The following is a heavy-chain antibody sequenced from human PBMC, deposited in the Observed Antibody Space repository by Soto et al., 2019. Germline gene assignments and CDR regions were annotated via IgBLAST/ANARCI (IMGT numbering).Heavy chain of an antibody. CDR1: GVSVTDSY. CDR3: ARGDRFGGILALAFDY. CDR2: MSYRGAT. Sequence: SETLSLTCTVSGVSVTDSYWNWIRQIPGKGLEWIGFMSYRGATNYNPSLKSRVTMSLDASKNQFSLELRSVTAADTAVFYCARGDRFGGILALAFDYWGQGTLVTVSS. D-gene: IGHD3-16*02. V-gene: IGHV4-59*02. J-gene: IGHJ4*02.